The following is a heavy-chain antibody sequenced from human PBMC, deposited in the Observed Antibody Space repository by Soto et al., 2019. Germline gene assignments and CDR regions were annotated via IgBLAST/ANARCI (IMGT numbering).Heavy chain of an antibody. CDR1: GYTFTSYG. Sequence: QVQLVQSGAAVQKPGASVKVSCKASGYTFTSYGISWVRQAPGQGLEWMGWISAYNGNTKYAQKFQGRVTMTTDTSTNTAYMELRSLRSDDTAVYYCARDLGGSYYAPVDYWGQGTLVTVSS. J-gene: IGHJ4*02. CDR2: ISAYNGNT. CDR3: ARDLGGSYYAPVDY. D-gene: IGHD1-26*01. V-gene: IGHV1-18*01.